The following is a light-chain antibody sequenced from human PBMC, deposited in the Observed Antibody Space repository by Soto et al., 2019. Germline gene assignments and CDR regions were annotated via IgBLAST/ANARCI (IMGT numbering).Light chain of an antibody. CDR1: QVISTS. CDR3: QQLFDSPIT. V-gene: IGKV1-9*01. J-gene: IGKJ5*01. Sequence: DIQMTQDPSTLSASVGDRVTVTCRASQVISTSLAWYQVKPGKAPKLLIYAASTLESGVPSRFSATVSGTEFSLTITSLQPEDFATYYCQQLFDSPITFGQGTRLEI. CDR2: AAS.